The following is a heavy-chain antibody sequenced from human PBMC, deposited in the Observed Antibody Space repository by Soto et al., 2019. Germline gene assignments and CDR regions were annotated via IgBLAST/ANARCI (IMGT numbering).Heavy chain of an antibody. CDR1: GFTFSSYA. V-gene: IGHV3-30-3*01. J-gene: IGHJ2*01. Sequence: GGSLRLSCAASGFTFSSYAMHWVRQAPGKGLEWVAVISYDGSNKYYADSVKGRFTISRDNSKNTLYLQMNSLRAEDTAVYYCARDPGSKEDVTGDSNWYFDLWDRGTLVTVSS. D-gene: IGHD7-27*01. CDR3: ARDPGSKEDVTGDSNWYFDL. CDR2: ISYDGSNK.